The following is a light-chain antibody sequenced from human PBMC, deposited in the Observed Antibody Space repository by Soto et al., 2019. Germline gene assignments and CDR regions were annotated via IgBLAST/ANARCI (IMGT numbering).Light chain of an antibody. J-gene: IGKJ1*01. CDR3: QQYHSYFRS. V-gene: IGKV1-5*01. CDR2: DAS. Sequence: DIQTTQSPSTLSASVGDRVTITCRASQSISIWLAWYQQKPGKAPKLLIYDASSLESGVPSRFTGSASGTEFTLTISSLQPDDFATYYCQQYHSYFRSFGQGTKVDIK. CDR1: QSISIW.